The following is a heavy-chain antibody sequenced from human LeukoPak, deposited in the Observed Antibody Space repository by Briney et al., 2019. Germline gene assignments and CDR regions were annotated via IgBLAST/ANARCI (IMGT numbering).Heavy chain of an antibody. D-gene: IGHD2/OR15-2a*01. V-gene: IGHV3-66*01. Sequence: QPGGCLRLSCAVSGLTVSSNYMSWVSQAPGKGPEWVSVIYSGGSTYYADSVKGRFSIARDNSKNTVFLQMNSLRAEDTAVYYCARDLVLDYWGQGTLVTVSS. CDR2: IYSGGST. J-gene: IGHJ4*02. CDR1: GLTVSSNY. CDR3: ARDLVLDY.